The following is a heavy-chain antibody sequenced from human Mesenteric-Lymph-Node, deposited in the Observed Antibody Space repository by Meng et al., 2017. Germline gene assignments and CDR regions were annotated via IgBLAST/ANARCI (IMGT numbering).Heavy chain of an antibody. Sequence: QVQLKESGPGLVKPSQTLSLTCTGSGGSISSGNHYWSWIRQHPGKGLEYIGYIYYSGSTYYNPSLKSRVIISVDTSKNQFSLRLNSVTAADTAVYYCASLYGDSSVWYLDLWGRGTLVTVSS. CDR3: ASLYGDSSVWYLDL. CDR1: GGSISSGNHY. D-gene: IGHD4-17*01. V-gene: IGHV4-31*03. J-gene: IGHJ2*01. CDR2: IYYSGST.